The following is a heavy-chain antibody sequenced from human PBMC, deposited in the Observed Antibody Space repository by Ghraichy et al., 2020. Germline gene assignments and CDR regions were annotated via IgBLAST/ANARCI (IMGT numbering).Heavy chain of an antibody. V-gene: IGHV4-39*01. D-gene: IGHD2-15*01. J-gene: IGHJ4*02. CDR3: ARQIWLQRRIKGYFDY. Sequence: SQTLSLTCTVSGGSISSSSYYWGWIRQPPGKGLEWIGSIYYSGSTYYNPSLKSRVTISVDTSKNQFSLKLSSVTAADTAVYYCARQIWLQRRIKGYFDYWGQGTLVTVSS. CDR2: IYYSGST. CDR1: GGSISSSSYY.